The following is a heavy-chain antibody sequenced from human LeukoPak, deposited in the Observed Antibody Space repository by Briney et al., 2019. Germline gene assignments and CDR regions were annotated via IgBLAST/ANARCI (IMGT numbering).Heavy chain of an antibody. CDR2: ISGSGGSI. J-gene: IGHJ4*02. CDR1: GFTFSNYA. D-gene: IGHD3-22*01. Sequence: RTGGSLRLSCAASGFTFSNYAMSWVRQGPGKGLEWVSAISGSGGSIYYADSVKGRFTISRDKSKNTLFLQMNSLRAEDTAVHYCAKDGGYYYDGSGYYFDYWGQGTLVTVSS. CDR3: AKDGGYYYDGSGYYFDY. V-gene: IGHV3-23*01.